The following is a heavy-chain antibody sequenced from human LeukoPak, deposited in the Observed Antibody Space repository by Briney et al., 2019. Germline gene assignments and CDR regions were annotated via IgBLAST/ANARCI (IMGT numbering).Heavy chain of an antibody. CDR1: GGTFSSYA. J-gene: IGHJ4*02. CDR2: IIPILGIA. V-gene: IGHV1-69*04. CDR3: ARDYIRGGGSSDY. D-gene: IGHD3-16*01. Sequence: SVKVSCKASGGTFSSYAISWVRQAPGQGLEWMGRIIPILGIANYAQKFQGRVTITADKSTSTAYMELSSLTSEDTAVYYCARDYIRGGGSSDYWGQGTLVTVSS.